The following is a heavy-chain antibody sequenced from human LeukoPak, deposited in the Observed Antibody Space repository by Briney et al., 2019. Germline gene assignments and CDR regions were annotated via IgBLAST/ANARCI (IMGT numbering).Heavy chain of an antibody. CDR2: IKPDRSEK. V-gene: IGHV3-7*01. J-gene: IGHJ4*02. CDR3: ARRGRPDY. CDR1: GFTFNDYW. D-gene: IGHD6-6*01. Sequence: GGSLRLSCAASGFTFNDYWMSWVRQAPGKGLEWVANIKPDRSEKYYVDSVKGRFTISRDNARNSLYLQMNSLRAEDTAVYYCARRGRPDYWGQGTLVTVSS.